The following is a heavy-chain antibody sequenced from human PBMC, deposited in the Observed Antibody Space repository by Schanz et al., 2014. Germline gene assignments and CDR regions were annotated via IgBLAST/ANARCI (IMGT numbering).Heavy chain of an antibody. D-gene: IGHD3-22*01. Sequence: QVQLVQSGAEMKKPGSSVRVSCKASGGPLSSYPINWVRQAPGQGLEWMGGIIPMLGITNYAERFQGRVTITADTSTAYMELSSLRSDDMGVYYCAREMSDSSGYYLDYWGQGTLVTVSS. V-gene: IGHV1-69*04. CDR3: AREMSDSSGYYLDY. J-gene: IGHJ4*02. CDR2: IIPMLGIT. CDR1: GGPLSSYP.